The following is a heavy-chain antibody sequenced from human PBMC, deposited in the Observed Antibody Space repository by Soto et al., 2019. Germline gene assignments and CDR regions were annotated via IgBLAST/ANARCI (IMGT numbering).Heavy chain of an antibody. CDR2: IIPIFGTA. CDR3: ARGYCSSTSCYDYYGSGSYQPLKY. Sequence: ASVKVSCKASGGTFSSYAISWVRQAPGQGLEWMGGIIPIFGTANYAQKFQGRVTITADKSTSTAYMELSSLRSEDTAVYYCARGYCSSTSCYDYYGSGSYQPLKYWGQGTLVTVSS. V-gene: IGHV1-69*06. CDR1: GGTFSSYA. J-gene: IGHJ4*02. D-gene: IGHD2-2*01.